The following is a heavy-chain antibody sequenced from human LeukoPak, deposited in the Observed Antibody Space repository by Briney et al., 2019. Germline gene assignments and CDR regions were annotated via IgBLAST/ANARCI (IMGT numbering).Heavy chain of an antibody. CDR3: AKDRGPYSGSRYYFDY. J-gene: IGHJ4*02. CDR1: GFTFSSYP. Sequence: GGSLRLSCAASGFTFSSYPMSWVRQAPGKGLEWVSAISGSGGSTYYADSVKGRFTISRDNSKNTLYLQMNSLRAEDTAVYYCAKDRGPYSGSRYYFDYWGQGTLVTVSS. CDR2: ISGSGGST. V-gene: IGHV3-23*01. D-gene: IGHD1-26*01.